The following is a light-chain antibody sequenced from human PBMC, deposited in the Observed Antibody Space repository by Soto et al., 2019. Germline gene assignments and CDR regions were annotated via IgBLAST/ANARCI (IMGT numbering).Light chain of an antibody. CDR3: QSYDSTHVF. J-gene: IGLJ2*01. V-gene: IGLV1-40*01. Sequence: QTVVTQPPSVSGAPGQRVTISCTGSSSNIGAGYDVHWYQQLPGTAPKLLIYGNSNRPSGVPDRFSGSKSGTSASLAITGLQAEDEADYYCQSYDSTHVFFGGGTQLTVL. CDR1: SSNIGAGYD. CDR2: GNS.